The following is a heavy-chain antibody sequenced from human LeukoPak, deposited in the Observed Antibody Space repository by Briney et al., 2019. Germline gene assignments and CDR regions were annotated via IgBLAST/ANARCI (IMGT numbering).Heavy chain of an antibody. CDR1: GFTFSSYG. D-gene: IGHD2-21*02. J-gene: IGHJ4*02. CDR2: IRYDGSNK. CDR3: TKDREVVTPIEGVFDS. Sequence: PGGSLRLSCAASGFTFSSYGMHWVRQAPSKGLEWVAFIRYDGSNKYYADSVKGRFTISRDNSKNTLYLQMDNLRPEDTALYYCTKDREVVTPIEGVFDSWGQGTLVTVSS. V-gene: IGHV3-30*02.